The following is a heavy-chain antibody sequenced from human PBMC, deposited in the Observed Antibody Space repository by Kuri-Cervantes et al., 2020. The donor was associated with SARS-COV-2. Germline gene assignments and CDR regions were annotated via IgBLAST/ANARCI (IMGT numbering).Heavy chain of an antibody. Sequence: SETLSLTCAVYGGSFSGYYWSWIRQPPGKGLGWIGYIYYSGSTYYNPSLKSRVTISVGTSKNQFSLKLSSVTAADTAVYYCARDPYYDYVWGSYRLGGAFDIWGQGTMVTVSS. CDR2: IYYSGST. J-gene: IGHJ3*02. CDR1: GGSFSGYY. V-gene: IGHV4-30-4*08. D-gene: IGHD3-16*02. CDR3: ARDPYYDYVWGSYRLGGAFDI.